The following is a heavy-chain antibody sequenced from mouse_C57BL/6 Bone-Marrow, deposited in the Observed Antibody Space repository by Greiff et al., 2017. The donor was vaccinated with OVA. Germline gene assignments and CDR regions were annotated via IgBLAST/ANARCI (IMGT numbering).Heavy chain of an antibody. Sequence: VKLMESGAELVRPGTSVKVSCKASGYAFTNYLIEWVKQRPGQGLEWIGVINPGSGGTNYNEKFKGKATLTADKSSSTAYMQLSSLTSEDSAVYFCARSGTMVTTEGYYAMDYWGQGTSVTVSS. CDR1: GYAFTNYL. CDR3: ARSGTMVTTEGYYAMDY. J-gene: IGHJ4*01. CDR2: INPGSGGT. D-gene: IGHD2-2*01. V-gene: IGHV1-54*01.